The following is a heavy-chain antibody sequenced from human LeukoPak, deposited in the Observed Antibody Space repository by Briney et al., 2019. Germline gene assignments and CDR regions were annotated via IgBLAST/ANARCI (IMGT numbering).Heavy chain of an antibody. Sequence: SQTLSLTCTVSGGSISSGDYYWSWIRQPPGKGLEWIGYIYYSGSTYYNPSRKSRVTISVDTSKNQSSLKLSSVTAADTAVYYCAREKSRGGPYDSSGYSNAFDIWGQGTMVTVSS. CDR3: AREKSRGGPYDSSGYSNAFDI. CDR2: IYYSGST. CDR1: GGSISSGDYY. V-gene: IGHV4-30-4*01. D-gene: IGHD3-22*01. J-gene: IGHJ3*02.